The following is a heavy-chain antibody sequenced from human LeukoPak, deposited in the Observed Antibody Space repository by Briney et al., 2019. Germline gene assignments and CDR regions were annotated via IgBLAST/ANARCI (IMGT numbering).Heavy chain of an antibody. CDR1: EFTFSSYA. D-gene: IGHD1-26*01. Sequence: QPGGSRGLSCAASEFTFSSYAMSWVRQAPGKGLEWVSSISGSGGSTYYAESVKGRFTISRDNSRSTLFLQMNSLRADDTAVYYCAREETGSGSYFDSWGQGTLVTVSS. CDR3: AREETGSGSYFDS. CDR2: ISGSGGST. V-gene: IGHV3-23*01. J-gene: IGHJ4*02.